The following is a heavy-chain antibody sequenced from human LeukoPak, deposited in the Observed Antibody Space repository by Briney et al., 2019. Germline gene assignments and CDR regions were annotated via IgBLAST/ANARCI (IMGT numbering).Heavy chain of an antibody. J-gene: IGHJ2*01. D-gene: IGHD6-13*01. CDR1: GFTFNEYA. CDR2: ISWNSGSI. Sequence: GGSLRLSCAAPGFTFNEYAMHWVRQAPGKGLEWVSGISWNSGSIGYADSVKGRFTISRDNAKNSLYLQMNSLRAEDTALYYCAKDISYSSSGGYFDLWGRGTLVTVSS. CDR3: AKDISYSSSGGYFDL. V-gene: IGHV3-9*01.